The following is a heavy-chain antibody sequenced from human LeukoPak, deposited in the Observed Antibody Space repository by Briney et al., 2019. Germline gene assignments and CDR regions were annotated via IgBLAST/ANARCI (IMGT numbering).Heavy chain of an antibody. CDR3: AAGGYDFDY. Sequence: SETLSLTCTVSGDSISSRSYYWGWIRPPPGKGLEWIGSLYYSGSTYYNPSLKSRVTISVGTSKNQFSLKLSSVTAADTAVYYCAAGGYDFDYWGQGTLVTVSS. D-gene: IGHD5-12*01. J-gene: IGHJ4*02. V-gene: IGHV4-39*01. CDR1: GDSISSRSYY. CDR2: LYYSGST.